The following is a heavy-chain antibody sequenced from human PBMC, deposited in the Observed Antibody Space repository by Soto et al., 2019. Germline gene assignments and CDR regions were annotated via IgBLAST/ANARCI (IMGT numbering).Heavy chain of an antibody. CDR2: ISGGSKSI. J-gene: IGHJ6*02. CDR3: VRDSRQGYGXDV. Sequence: GGSLRLSCAASGVTFSSHSMNWVRQAPGKGLEWVSYISGGSKSIYYADSVRGRFTISRDNAKNSLYLEMNNLRDEDTALYSCVRDSRQGYGXDVWGPGTTVTVSS. CDR1: GVTFSSHS. V-gene: IGHV3-48*02.